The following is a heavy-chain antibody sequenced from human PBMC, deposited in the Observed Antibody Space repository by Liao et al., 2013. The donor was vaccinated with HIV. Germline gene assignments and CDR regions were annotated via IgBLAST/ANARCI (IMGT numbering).Heavy chain of an antibody. CDR1: GGSITSNDHY. V-gene: IGHV4-30-4*08. J-gene: IGHJ3*02. D-gene: IGHD3-22*01. CDR2: IYYSGST. Sequence: QVQLHESGPGLVKPSQTLSLTCTVFGGSITSNDHYWSWIRQTPGKGLEWIGYIYYSGSTYYTPSLKSRVTISVDTSKNQFSLKLSSVTAADTAVYYCARDKYSDSSGYYPSDNDAFDIWGQGTMVTVSS. CDR3: ARDKYSDSSGYYPSDNDAFDI.